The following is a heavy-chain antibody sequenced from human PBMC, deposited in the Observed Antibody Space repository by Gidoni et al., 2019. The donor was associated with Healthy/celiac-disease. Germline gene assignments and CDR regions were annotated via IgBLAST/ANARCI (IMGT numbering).Heavy chain of an antibody. V-gene: IGHV3-33*01. D-gene: IGHD5-18*01. CDR3: ASDQGGWTAMARDYYGMDV. CDR1: GFTFVSYG. CDR2: IRYDGSNT. J-gene: IGHJ6*02. Sequence: QVQLVESGGGVVQPGWSLRLPCAASGFTFVSYGSNWARQAPGKGLEWVSRIRYDGSNTNYDDSVKGRFTNSRDNSKNTLYLQMNSLRAEDTAVYYCASDQGGWTAMARDYYGMDVWGQGTTVAVSS.